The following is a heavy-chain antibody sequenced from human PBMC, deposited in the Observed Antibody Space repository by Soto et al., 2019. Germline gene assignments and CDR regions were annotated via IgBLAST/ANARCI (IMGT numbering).Heavy chain of an antibody. V-gene: IGHV1-2*02. D-gene: IGHD6-19*01. CDR1: GYTFTGYY. J-gene: IGHJ4*02. CDR2: INPNSGGT. CDR3: ARNKWVDNSFDY. Sequence: ASVKVSCKASGYTFTGYYMHWLRQAPGQGLEWMGWINPNSGGTNYAQKFQGRVTMTRDTSISTAYMELSRLRSDDTAVYYCARNKWVDNSFDYWGQGTLVTVSS.